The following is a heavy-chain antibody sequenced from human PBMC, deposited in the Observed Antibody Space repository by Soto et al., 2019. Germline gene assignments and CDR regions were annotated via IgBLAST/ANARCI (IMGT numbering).Heavy chain of an antibody. CDR2: ISGYNGDT. Sequence: QGQLVQSGAEVKKPGASVKVSCKASGYTFTRYGISWVRQAPGQGLEWMGWISGYNGDTNYAQKFQGRVTMTVDNSTTTAFMELTSLTSDDRAVYYCAKNGQPPYYYYGMDVWGQGTTVTVSS. CDR1: GYTFTRYG. V-gene: IGHV1-18*01. CDR3: AKNGQPPYYYYGMDV. J-gene: IGHJ6*02. D-gene: IGHD2-8*01.